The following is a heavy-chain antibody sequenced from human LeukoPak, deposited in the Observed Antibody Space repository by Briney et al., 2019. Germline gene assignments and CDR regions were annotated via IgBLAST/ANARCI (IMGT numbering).Heavy chain of an antibody. Sequence: GASVKVSCKASGYTFTSYGISWVRQAPGQGLEWMGRINPKNGDTNYAQKFQGGVTMTRDMSINTAYMELSRLRSDDTAVYYCARGYCSDSSGFKLDFWGQGTLVTVSS. D-gene: IGHD3-22*01. V-gene: IGHV1-2*06. CDR1: GYTFTSYG. CDR3: ARGYCSDSSGFKLDF. CDR2: INPKNGDT. J-gene: IGHJ4*02.